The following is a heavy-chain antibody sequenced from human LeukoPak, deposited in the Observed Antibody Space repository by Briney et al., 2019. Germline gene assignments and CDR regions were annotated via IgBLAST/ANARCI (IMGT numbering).Heavy chain of an antibody. CDR1: GFTFSSYG. Sequence: PGGTLRLSCAASGFTFSSYGMSWVRQAPGKGLEWVANINQGASEKYYVDSVKGRFTISRDNARNSVYLQMNSLRADDTAVYYCARGQVTSVTGLASFDVWGQGTMLTVSS. J-gene: IGHJ3*01. CDR2: INQGASEK. D-gene: IGHD4-17*01. CDR3: ARGQVTSVTGLASFDV. V-gene: IGHV3-7*04.